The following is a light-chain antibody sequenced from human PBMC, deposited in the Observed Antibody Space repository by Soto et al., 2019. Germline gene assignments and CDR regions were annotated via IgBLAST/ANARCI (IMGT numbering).Light chain of an antibody. J-gene: IGLJ1*01. CDR2: EVT. CDR1: SSDVGGYNY. Sequence: QSALTQPASVSGSPGQSITISCTGTSSDVGGYNYVSWYQQHPDKAPKLMIYEVTHRPSGVSNRFSGSKSGNTASLTISGLQAEDEADYYCGSYTSSSTPYVFGTGTKVTVL. CDR3: GSYTSSSTPYV. V-gene: IGLV2-14*01.